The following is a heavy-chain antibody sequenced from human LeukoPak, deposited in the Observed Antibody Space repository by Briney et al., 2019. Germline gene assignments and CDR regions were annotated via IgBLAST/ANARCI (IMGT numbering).Heavy chain of an antibody. J-gene: IGHJ6*02. CDR1: GFTFSSYS. Sequence: PGGCLRLSCAASGFTFSSYSMNWVRQAPGKGLEWVSSITSSSSYIYYADSVKGRFTISRDNAKNSLYLQMNSLRAEDTAVYYCARVLDYDSSGYSYYYYYGMDVWGQGNTVTVSS. D-gene: IGHD3-22*01. CDR2: ITSSSSYI. V-gene: IGHV3-21*01. CDR3: ARVLDYDSSGYSYYYYYGMDV.